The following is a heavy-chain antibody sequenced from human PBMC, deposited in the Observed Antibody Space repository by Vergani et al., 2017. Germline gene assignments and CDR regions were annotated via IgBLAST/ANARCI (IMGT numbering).Heavy chain of an antibody. D-gene: IGHD2/OR15-2a*01. CDR3: AKANPRNIGDYFLYDYDAMDV. Sequence: EVQLLESGGDLVQPGGSLRLSCAASGFTFNHYAMNWVRQAPGKGLEWVSGISGSGGSTYYAGSVKGRFTISRDSSNNTMYLQMTSLSAGDTAVYYCAKANPRNIGDYFLYDYDAMDVGGKGTTVTVSS. CDR2: ISGSGGST. CDR1: GFTFNHYA. J-gene: IGHJ6*04. V-gene: IGHV3-23*01.